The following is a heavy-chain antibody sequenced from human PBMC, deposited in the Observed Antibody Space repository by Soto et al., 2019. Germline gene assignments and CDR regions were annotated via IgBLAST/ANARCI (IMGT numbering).Heavy chain of an antibody. V-gene: IGHV1-3*01. CDR1: GYTFTSYA. Sequence: GASVKVSCKASGYTFTSYAMHWVRQAPGQRLEWMGWINAGNGNTKYSQKFQGRVTITRDTSASTAYMELSSLRSEDTAVYYCARDSYGSGSYFIMDYWGQGTLVTVSS. D-gene: IGHD3-10*01. CDR3: ARDSYGSGSYFIMDY. J-gene: IGHJ4*02. CDR2: INAGNGNT.